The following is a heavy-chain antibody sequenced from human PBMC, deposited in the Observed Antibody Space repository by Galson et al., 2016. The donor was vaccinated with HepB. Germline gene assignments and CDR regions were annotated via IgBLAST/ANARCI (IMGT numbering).Heavy chain of an antibody. CDR3: TRAYVGKARRGTYWYFDL. Sequence: LRLSCAASGFTFNSYNMSWVRQAPGKGLEWVSSITSSSNYIYYADSVRGRFTISRDNAKNSLHLQMNSLRAEDTAVYYCTRAYVGKARRGTYWYFDLWGRGTLVTVSS. D-gene: IGHD4-23*01. V-gene: IGHV3-21*01. CDR1: GFTFNSYN. J-gene: IGHJ2*01. CDR2: ITSSSNYI.